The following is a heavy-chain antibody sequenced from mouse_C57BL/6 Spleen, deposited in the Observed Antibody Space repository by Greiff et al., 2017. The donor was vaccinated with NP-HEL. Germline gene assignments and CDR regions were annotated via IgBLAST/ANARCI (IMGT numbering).Heavy chain of an antibody. CDR2: INPNNGGT. V-gene: IGHV1-26*01. CDR1: GYTFTDYY. D-gene: IGHD2-2*01. CDR3: ARDGYDTGY. J-gene: IGHJ2*01. Sequence: EVKLQESGPELVKPGASVKISCKASGYTFTDYYMNWVKQSHGKSLEWIGEINPNNGGTSYNQKFKGKATLTVDKSSSTAYMELRSLTSEDSAVYYCARDGYDTGYWGKGTTLTVSS.